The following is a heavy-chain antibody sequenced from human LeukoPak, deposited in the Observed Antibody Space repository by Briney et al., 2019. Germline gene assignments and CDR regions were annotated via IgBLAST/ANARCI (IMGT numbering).Heavy chain of an antibody. V-gene: IGHV3-48*03. J-gene: IGHJ4*02. CDR3: ARSEREVVAASDY. D-gene: IGHD2-15*01. CDR2: ISSSGSTI. Sequence: GGSLRLSCAASGFTFSSYEMNWVRQAPGKGLEWVSYISSSGSTIYYADSVKGRSTISRDNAKNSLYLQMNSLRAEDTAVYYCARSEREVVAASDYWGQGTLVTVSS. CDR1: GFTFSSYE.